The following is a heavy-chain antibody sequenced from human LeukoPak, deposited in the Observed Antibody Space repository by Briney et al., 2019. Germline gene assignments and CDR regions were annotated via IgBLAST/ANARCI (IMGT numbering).Heavy chain of an antibody. CDR2: IYYSGST. V-gene: IGHV4-59*01. J-gene: IGHJ4*02. CDR3: ARSHSVWTSFDY. D-gene: IGHD3/OR15-3a*01. Sequence: SETLSLTCTVSGGSISSYYWSWIRQPPGKGLEWIGYIYYSGSTNYNPSLKSRVTVSVDTSKNQFSLKLSSVTAADTAVYYCARSHSVWTSFDYWGQGTLVTVSS. CDR1: GGSISSYY.